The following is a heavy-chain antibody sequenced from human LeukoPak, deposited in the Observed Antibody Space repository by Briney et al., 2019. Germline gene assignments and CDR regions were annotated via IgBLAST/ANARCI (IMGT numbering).Heavy chain of an antibody. V-gene: IGHV1-18*01. CDR3: AREGTGGSGSYYNGFYYYYMDV. J-gene: IGHJ6*03. CDR2: ISAYNGNT. Sequence: ASVKVSCKASGYTFTSYGISWVRQAPGQGLEWMGWISAYNGNTNYAQKLQGRVTITTDTYTSTDYLELRSLRSDDTAVYYCAREGTGGSGSYYNGFYYYYMDVWGKGTTVTIS. D-gene: IGHD3-10*01. CDR1: GYTFTSYG.